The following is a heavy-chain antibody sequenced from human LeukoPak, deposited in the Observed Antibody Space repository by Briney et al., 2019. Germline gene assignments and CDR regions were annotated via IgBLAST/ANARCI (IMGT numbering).Heavy chain of an antibody. CDR3: ARDLMGIAYRGAFYY. J-gene: IGHJ4*02. V-gene: IGHV3-21*04. D-gene: IGHD6-13*01. CDR2: TTSGSSYI. Sequence: GGSLRLSCAASGFTFSSYNMNWVRQAPGKGLEWVSSTTSGSSYIYYANSVKGRFTISRGNAKNSLYLQMNSLRAEDTAVYYCARDLMGIAYRGAFYYWGQGTLVTVSS. CDR1: GFTFSSYN.